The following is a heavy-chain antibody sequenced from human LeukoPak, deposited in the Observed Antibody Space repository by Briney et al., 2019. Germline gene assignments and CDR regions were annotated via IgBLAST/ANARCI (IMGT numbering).Heavy chain of an antibody. Sequence: PGGSLRLSCAASGFTFSSYSMNWVRQAPGKGLEWVSSISSSSSYIYYADSVKGRFTFSRDNAKNSLYLQMNSLRVEDTAVYYRPRDLPAAIRDPYFDYWGQGTLVPVSS. V-gene: IGHV3-21*01. J-gene: IGHJ4*02. CDR2: ISSSSSYI. D-gene: IGHD2-2*02. CDR1: GFTFSSYS. CDR3: PRDLPAAIRDPYFDY.